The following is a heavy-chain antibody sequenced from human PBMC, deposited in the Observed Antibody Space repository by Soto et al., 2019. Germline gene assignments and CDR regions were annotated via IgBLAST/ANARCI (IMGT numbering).Heavy chain of an antibody. J-gene: IGHJ4*02. CDR3: ARQIYDSDTGPNFQYYFDS. V-gene: IGHV5-10-1*01. Sequence: PGESLKSSGKGSGYSFAGYCITWVRQRPWKGLEWMGRIDPSDSQTYYSPSFRGHVTISATKSITTVFLQWSSLRASDTAMYYCARQIYDSDTGPNFQYYFDSWGQGTPVTVSS. CDR1: GYSFAGYC. D-gene: IGHD3-22*01. CDR2: IDPSDSQT.